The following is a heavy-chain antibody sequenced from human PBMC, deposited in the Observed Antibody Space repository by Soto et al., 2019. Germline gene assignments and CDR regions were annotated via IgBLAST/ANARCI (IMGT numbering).Heavy chain of an antibody. D-gene: IGHD3-22*01. CDR3: VRDYYDTSGYPNTFDM. V-gene: IGHV3-21*01. CDR1: GFTLSRHT. Sequence: GESLKICCAASGFTLSRHTMSWVRQAPGKGLEWVSFIGSRTSDIYYADSVKGRFTISRDNAKNSLYLDLTRLRAEDTAVYFCVRDYYDTSGYPNTFDMWGQGTMVTVSS. CDR2: IGSRTSDI. J-gene: IGHJ3*02.